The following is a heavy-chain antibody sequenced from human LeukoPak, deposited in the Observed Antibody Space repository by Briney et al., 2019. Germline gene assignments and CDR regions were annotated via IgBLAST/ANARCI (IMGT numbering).Heavy chain of an antibody. CDR1: GFTFSSYG. Sequence: PGRALRLSCAASGFTFSSYGMHWVRQAPGKGLEWVAVISYDGSNKYYADSVKGRFTISRDNSKNTLNLQMNSLRAEDTAVYYCALSGYGSGGVDYWGQGTLVTVSS. D-gene: IGHD2-15*01. CDR3: ALSGYGSGGVDY. CDR2: ISYDGSNK. V-gene: IGHV3-30*03. J-gene: IGHJ4*02.